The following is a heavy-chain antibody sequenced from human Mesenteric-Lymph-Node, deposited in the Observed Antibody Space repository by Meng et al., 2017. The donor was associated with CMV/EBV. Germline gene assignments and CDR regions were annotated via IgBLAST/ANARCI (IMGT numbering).Heavy chain of an antibody. CDR1: VSNNNGA. V-gene: IGHV6-1*01. CDR2: TFYRSKWYN. J-gene: IGHJ6*02. CDR3: ARGLPNYYEYGMDV. Sequence: VSNNNGAWNWVRQSPSRGLEWLGRTFYRSKWYNEYALSVKSRITVNPDTSKNQFSLQSSSVTPEDTAVYYCARGLPNYYEYGMDVWGQGTTVTVSS.